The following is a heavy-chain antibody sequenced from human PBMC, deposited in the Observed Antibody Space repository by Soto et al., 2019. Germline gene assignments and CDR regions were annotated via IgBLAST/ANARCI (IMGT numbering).Heavy chain of an antibody. V-gene: IGHV4-31*03. Sequence: SETLSLTCTVSGGSISSGGYYWSWIRQHPGKGLEWIGYIYYSGSTYYNPSLKSRVTISVDTSKNQFSLKLSSVTAADTAVYYCARVYELRFLEWKMNLDYWGQGTMVTVSS. CDR2: IYYSGST. J-gene: IGHJ4*02. CDR3: ARVYELRFLEWKMNLDY. D-gene: IGHD3-3*01. CDR1: GGSISSGGYY.